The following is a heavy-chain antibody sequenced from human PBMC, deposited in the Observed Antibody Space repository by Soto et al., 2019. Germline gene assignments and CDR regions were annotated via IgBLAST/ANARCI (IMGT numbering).Heavy chain of an antibody. D-gene: IGHD3-3*01. J-gene: IGHJ6*02. CDR3: ARGPPRPYDFWSGYFFRDNPRTYYYGMDV. Sequence: QTLSLTCAISGDSVSSNSAAWNWIRQSPSRGLEWLGRTYYRSKWYNDYAVSVKSRITINPDTSKNQFSLQLNSVTPEDTAVYYCARGPPRPYDFWSGYFFRDNPRTYYYGMDVWGQRTTVTVSS. CDR2: TYYRSKWYN. CDR1: GDSVSSNSAA. V-gene: IGHV6-1*01.